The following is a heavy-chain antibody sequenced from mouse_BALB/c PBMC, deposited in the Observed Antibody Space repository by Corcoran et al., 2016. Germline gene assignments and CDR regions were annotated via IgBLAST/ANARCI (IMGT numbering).Heavy chain of an antibody. CDR2: INPKYDST. CDR1: GYTFTDYN. D-gene: IGHD1-1*01. J-gene: IGHJ4*01. Sequence: EVQLQQFGAELVKHGASVKISCKASGYTFTDYNMDWVKQSHGKSREWVGDINPKYDSTSYKQKFKGKATLTVDKCSSTAYMELRSLTSEDTAVYYCARGLLRGAMAYWGQGTSVTVSS. CDR3: ARGLLRGAMAY. V-gene: IGHV1-18*01.